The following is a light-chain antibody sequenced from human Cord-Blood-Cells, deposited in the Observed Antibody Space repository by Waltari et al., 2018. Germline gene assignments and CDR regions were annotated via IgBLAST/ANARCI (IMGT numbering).Light chain of an antibody. CDR1: SSNIGSNP. J-gene: IGLJ3*02. CDR2: SNN. V-gene: IGLV1-44*01. Sequence: QSVLTPPPSASGTPGQRVTISCSGSSSNIGSNPVNWYQQLPGTAPKLLIYSNNQRPSGVPDRFSGSKSGTSASLAISGLQSEDEADYYCAAWDDSLNGRWVFGGGTKLTVL. CDR3: AAWDDSLNGRWV.